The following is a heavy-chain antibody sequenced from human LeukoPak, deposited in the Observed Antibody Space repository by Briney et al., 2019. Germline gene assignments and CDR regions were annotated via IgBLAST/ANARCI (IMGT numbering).Heavy chain of an antibody. CDR3: ARDRGSVITMIVVVPFDY. Sequence: ASVKVPCKASGYTFTSYGISWVRQAPGQGLEWMGWISAYNGNTNYAQKLQGRVTMTTDTSTSTAYMGLRSLRSDDTAVYYCARDRGSVITMIVVVPFDYWGQGTLVTVSS. D-gene: IGHD3-22*01. J-gene: IGHJ4*02. CDR1: GYTFTSYG. CDR2: ISAYNGNT. V-gene: IGHV1-18*01.